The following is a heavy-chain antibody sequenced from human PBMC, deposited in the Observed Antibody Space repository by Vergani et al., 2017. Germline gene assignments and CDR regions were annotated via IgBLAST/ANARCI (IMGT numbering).Heavy chain of an antibody. J-gene: IGHJ3*02. CDR2: IRYDGSNK. CDR1: GFTFTNYG. V-gene: IGHV3-30*02. D-gene: IGHD6-6*01. Sequence: QVQLVESGGGVVQPGGSLRLSCAASGFTFTNYGMHWVRQAPGKGLEWVAFIRYDGSNKYFADSVKGRFTISRDNAKNSLYLQMNSLKVEDTAVYYCAREYSSSSGRGFDIWGQGTKVTVS. CDR3: AREYSSSSGRGFDI.